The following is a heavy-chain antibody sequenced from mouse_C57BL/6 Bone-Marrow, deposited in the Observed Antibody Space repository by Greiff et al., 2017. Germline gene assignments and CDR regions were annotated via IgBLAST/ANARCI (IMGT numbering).Heavy chain of an antibody. Sequence: VQLQQSGAELVKPGASVKLSCKASGFNIKDYYMHWVKQRTGQGLEWIGRIYPEDGETKYAPKFQGKATITADTSSNTAYLQLSSLTSEDTAVYYGSRWYYEYGVKPWFAYWGQGTLVTVSA. J-gene: IGHJ3*01. D-gene: IGHD2-4*01. V-gene: IGHV14-2*01. CDR3: SRWYYEYGVKPWFAY. CDR2: IYPEDGET. CDR1: GFNIKDYY.